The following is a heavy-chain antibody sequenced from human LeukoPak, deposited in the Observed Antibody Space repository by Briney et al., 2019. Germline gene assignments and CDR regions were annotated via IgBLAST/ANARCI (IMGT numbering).Heavy chain of an antibody. V-gene: IGHV3-74*01. CDR2: INSDGSST. D-gene: IGHD3-10*01. CDR3: ASGGTMVRGVIFY. Sequence: GGSLRLSCAASGFTFSSYWMHWVRQAPGKGLVWVSRINSDGSSTSYADSVKGRFTISRDNAKNTLYLQMNSLRAEYTAVYYCASGGTMVRGVIFYWGQGTLVTVSS. J-gene: IGHJ4*02. CDR1: GFTFSSYW.